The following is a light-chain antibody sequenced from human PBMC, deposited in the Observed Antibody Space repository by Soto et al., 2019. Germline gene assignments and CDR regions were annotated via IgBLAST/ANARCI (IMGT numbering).Light chain of an antibody. Sequence: DIQMTQSPSTLSASVGDRVTITCRASQSISSWLAWYQQKPGKAPKLLIYDASSLESGVPSRFSGSGSGTEFTLTISSLQPDDFATYYCQQYKSYPITFGPGTKVDIK. V-gene: IGKV1-5*01. CDR2: DAS. CDR3: QQYKSYPIT. CDR1: QSISSW. J-gene: IGKJ3*01.